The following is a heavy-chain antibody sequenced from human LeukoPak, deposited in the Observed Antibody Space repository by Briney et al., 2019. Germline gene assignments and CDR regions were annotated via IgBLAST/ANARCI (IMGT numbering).Heavy chain of an antibody. Sequence: SGGSLRLSCAASGFTFSTYDIHWVRQAPGKGLEWVAFIRYDGSNKYYADSVKGRFTISRDNSKNTLYLQMNSLRPEDTAVYYCARVQQQLVRDGFDIWGQGTMVTVSS. J-gene: IGHJ3*02. CDR1: GFTFSTYD. D-gene: IGHD6-13*01. CDR3: ARVQQQLVRDGFDI. V-gene: IGHV3-30*02. CDR2: IRYDGSNK.